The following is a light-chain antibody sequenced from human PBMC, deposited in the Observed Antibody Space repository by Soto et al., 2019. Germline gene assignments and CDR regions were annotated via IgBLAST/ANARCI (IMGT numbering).Light chain of an antibody. CDR2: DVG. CDR3: SSYTSSSTLG. CDR1: SSDVGGYNY. Sequence: QSALTQPASVSGSPGQSITISCTGTSSDVGGYNYVSWYQQHPGKAPKLMIYDVGNRPSGVSNRFSGSKSGNTASLTISGLQAEDEADYYCSSYTSSSTLGFGGGTKVTVL. J-gene: IGLJ3*02. V-gene: IGLV2-14*01.